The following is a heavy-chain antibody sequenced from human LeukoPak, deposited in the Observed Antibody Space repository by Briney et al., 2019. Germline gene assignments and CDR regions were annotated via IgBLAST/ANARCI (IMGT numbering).Heavy chain of an antibody. CDR3: AKDRAYYSDSSGYYLVRAYDY. J-gene: IGHJ4*02. D-gene: IGHD3-22*01. CDR1: GFTVSSNY. Sequence: GGSLRLSCAASGFTVSSNYMSWVRQAPGKGLEWVSVIYSGGSTYYADSVKGRFTISRDNSKNTLYLQMNSLRAEDTAVYYCAKDRAYYSDSSGYYLVRAYDYWGQGTLVTVSS. CDR2: IYSGGST. V-gene: IGHV3-66*01.